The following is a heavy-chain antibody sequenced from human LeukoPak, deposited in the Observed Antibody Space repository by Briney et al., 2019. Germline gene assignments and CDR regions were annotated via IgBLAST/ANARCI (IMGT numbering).Heavy chain of an antibody. CDR1: GFTFSGYW. J-gene: IGHJ4*02. CDR2: IKQDGSEK. Sequence: PGGSLRLSCAASGFTFSGYWMTWVRQAPGKGLEWVANIKQDGSEKYYVDSGRGRFTISRDNTENSLYLQMNSLRAEDTAVYYCARMSSSSWYVCDYWGQGTLVTVSS. CDR3: ARMSSSSWYVCDY. D-gene: IGHD6-13*01. V-gene: IGHV3-7*01.